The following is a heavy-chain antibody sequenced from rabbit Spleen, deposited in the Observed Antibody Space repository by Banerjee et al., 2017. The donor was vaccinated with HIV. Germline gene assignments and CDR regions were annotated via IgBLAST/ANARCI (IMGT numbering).Heavy chain of an antibody. CDR1: GIDFSSGSY. V-gene: IGHV1S45*01. CDR3: ARDLVAVIGWNFNL. CDR2: INTVTGKS. J-gene: IGHJ4*01. D-gene: IGHD1-1*01. Sequence: QQQLEESGGGLVKPGGTLTLTYKASGIDFSSGSYMCWVRQAPGKGLEWIACINTVTGKSVYASWAKGRIIMSRTSSTTVTLQMTSLTAADTATYFCARDLVAVIGWNFNLWGQGTLVTVS.